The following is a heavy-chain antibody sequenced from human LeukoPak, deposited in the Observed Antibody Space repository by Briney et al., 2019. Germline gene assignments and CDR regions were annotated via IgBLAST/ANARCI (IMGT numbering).Heavy chain of an antibody. J-gene: IGHJ5*02. CDR1: GGSVSSYY. CDR3: ARTYYYDSSGYLNHWFDP. Sequence: SGTLSLTCTVSGGSVSSYYWSWIRQPPGKGLEWIGYIYDIGSTKYNPSLKSRVTMSVDTSKNQFSLKLSSVTAADTAVYHCARTYYYDSSGYLNHWFDPWGQGTLVTVSS. CDR2: IYDIGST. D-gene: IGHD3-22*01. V-gene: IGHV4-59*08.